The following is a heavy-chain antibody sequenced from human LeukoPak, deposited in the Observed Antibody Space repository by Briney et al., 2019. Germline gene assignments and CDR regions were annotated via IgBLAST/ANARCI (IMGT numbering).Heavy chain of an antibody. CDR1: GFSFSSYW. Sequence: GGSLRLSCEGSGFSFSSYWMTWVRQSPGKGPEWVANIKQDESERYTVDSVKGRFTISRDNAKNSVYLHMNSLRAEDTAVYYCARGESGYSYDLPDYWGQGTLVTVSS. D-gene: IGHD5-18*01. J-gene: IGHJ4*02. V-gene: IGHV3-7*04. CDR2: IKQDESER. CDR3: ARGESGYSYDLPDY.